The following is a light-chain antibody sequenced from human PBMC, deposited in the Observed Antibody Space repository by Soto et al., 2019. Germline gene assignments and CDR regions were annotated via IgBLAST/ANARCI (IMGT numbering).Light chain of an antibody. V-gene: IGLV1-40*01. Sequence: QSVLTQPPSVSGAPGQTVTISCTGTSSNIGARVDVHWYQHLPGLAPKLLIYANNIRPSGVPDRFSGYKSGSSASLAISGLQAEDEGDYYCQSYDSSLSGSYAFGTGTKLTVL. CDR1: SSNIGARVD. J-gene: IGLJ1*01. CDR2: ANN. CDR3: QSYDSSLSGSYA.